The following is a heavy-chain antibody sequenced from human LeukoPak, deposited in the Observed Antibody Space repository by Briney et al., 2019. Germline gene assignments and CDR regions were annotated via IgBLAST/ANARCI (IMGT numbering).Heavy chain of an antibody. D-gene: IGHD1-7*01. CDR3: ARVGTGTTPRYYYYMDV. Sequence: ASVKVSCKASGYTFTSYGISWVRQAPGQGLEWMGWFSAYNGNTNYAQKLQGRVTMTTDTSTSTAYMGLRSLRSDDTAVYYCARVGTGTTPRYYYYMDVWGKGTTVTVSS. J-gene: IGHJ6*03. V-gene: IGHV1-18*01. CDR2: FSAYNGNT. CDR1: GYTFTSYG.